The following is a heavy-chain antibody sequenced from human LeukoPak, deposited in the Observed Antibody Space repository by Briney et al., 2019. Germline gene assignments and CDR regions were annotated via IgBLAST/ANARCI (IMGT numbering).Heavy chain of an antibody. CDR3: ARVRYSSSWYVGHYFDY. V-gene: IGHV4-38-2*01. CDR2: ISYSGST. CDR1: GFTFSDYY. Sequence: GSLRLSCAASGFTFSDYYMSWIRQAPGKGLEWIGSISYSGSTYYNPSLKSRVTILLDTSKNQFSLKLNSVTAADTAVYSCARVRYSSSWYVGHYFDYWGQGTLVTVSS. J-gene: IGHJ4*02. D-gene: IGHD6-13*01.